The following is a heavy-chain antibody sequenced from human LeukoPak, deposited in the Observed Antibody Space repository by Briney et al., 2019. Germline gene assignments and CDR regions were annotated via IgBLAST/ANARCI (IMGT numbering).Heavy chain of an antibody. V-gene: IGHV3-23*01. Sequence: GGSLGLSCAASGFTFSTYDMSWVRQAPGKGLEWVSIISISGSSTYYADSVEGRFTISRENSKNTLYLQMNSLRAEDTAVYYCAKKLLGTTGHFDYWGQGTLVTVSS. CDR2: ISISGSST. CDR1: GFTFSTYD. CDR3: AKKLLGTTGHFDY. D-gene: IGHD1-7*01. J-gene: IGHJ4*02.